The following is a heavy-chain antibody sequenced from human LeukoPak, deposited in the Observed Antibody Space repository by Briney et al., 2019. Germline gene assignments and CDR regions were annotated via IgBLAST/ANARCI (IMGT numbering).Heavy chain of an antibody. J-gene: IGHJ3*02. D-gene: IGHD2-15*01. Sequence: GGSLRLSCAASGFTFSSYSMNWVRQAPGKGLEWVSSISSSSGYIYYADSVKGRFTISRDNAKNSLYLQMNSLRAEDTAVYYCARDLVGMGRAFDIWGQGTMVTVSS. V-gene: IGHV3-21*01. CDR2: ISSSSGYI. CDR3: ARDLVGMGRAFDI. CDR1: GFTFSSYS.